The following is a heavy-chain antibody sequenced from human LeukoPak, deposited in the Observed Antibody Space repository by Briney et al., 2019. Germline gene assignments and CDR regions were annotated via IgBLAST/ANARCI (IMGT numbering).Heavy chain of an antibody. D-gene: IGHD6-19*01. Sequence: GGSLRLSCAASGFTFSSYWMSWVRQAPGKGLEWVANIKQDGSEKYYVDSVKGRFTISRDNAKNSLYLQMNSLRAEDTAVYYCASIAVAGTVIYYYYYMDVWGKGTMVTVSS. CDR2: IKQDGSEK. CDR1: GFTFSSYW. V-gene: IGHV3-7*01. CDR3: ASIAVAGTVIYYYYYMDV. J-gene: IGHJ6*03.